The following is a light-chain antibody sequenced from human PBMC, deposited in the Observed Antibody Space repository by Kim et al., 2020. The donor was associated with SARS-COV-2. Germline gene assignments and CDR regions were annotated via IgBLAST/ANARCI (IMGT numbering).Light chain of an antibody. CDR1: QSVSNSY. J-gene: IGKJ3*01. V-gene: IGKV3D-20*01. CDR3: QQYGSSPLT. CDR2: DAS. Sequence: EIVLTQSPATLSLSPGERATLSCGASQSVSNSYLAWYQQKPGLAPRLLIYDASSRATGIPDRFSGSGSGTDFTLTISRLEPEDFAVYYCQQYGSSPLTYGPGTKVDIK.